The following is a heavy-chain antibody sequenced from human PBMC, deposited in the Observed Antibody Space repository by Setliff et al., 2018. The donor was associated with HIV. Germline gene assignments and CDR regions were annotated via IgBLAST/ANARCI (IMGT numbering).Heavy chain of an antibody. D-gene: IGHD4-17*01. CDR1: GFTLRSYA. Sequence: PGGSLRLSCEASGFTLRSYAMYWVRQAPGKGLEWVAGISGAGATTYYADSVKGRFTISRDNSKDTLYLQMNSLRAEDTAVYYCAKDGYSDYLNSYFDYWGQGTLVTISS. J-gene: IGHJ4*02. V-gene: IGHV3-23*01. CDR3: AKDGYSDYLNSYFDY. CDR2: ISGAGATT.